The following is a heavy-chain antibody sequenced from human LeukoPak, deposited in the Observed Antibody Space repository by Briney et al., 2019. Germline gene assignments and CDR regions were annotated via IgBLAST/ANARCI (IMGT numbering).Heavy chain of an antibody. D-gene: IGHD3-10*01. Sequence: GGSLRLSCAASGFTFSSYGMHWVRQAPGKGLEWVAVISYDGSNKYYADSVKGRFTISRVNSKNTLYLQMNSLRAEDTAVYYCAKDAGGTIDYWGQGTLVTVSS. CDR1: GFTFSSYG. V-gene: IGHV3-30*18. J-gene: IGHJ4*02. CDR3: AKDAGGTIDY. CDR2: ISYDGSNK.